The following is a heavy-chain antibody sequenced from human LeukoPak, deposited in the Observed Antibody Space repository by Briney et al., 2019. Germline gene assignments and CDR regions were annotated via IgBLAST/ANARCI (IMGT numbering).Heavy chain of an antibody. V-gene: IGHV4-59*10. J-gene: IGHJ3*02. CDR3: ARGWTYRGAFDI. D-gene: IGHD1-7*01. CDR1: GGSFSGYY. CDR2: IYTSDST. Sequence: SETLSLTCAVYGGSFSGYYWSWIRQPAGKGLEWIGRIYTSDSTNYNPSLKSRVTMSVDTSKNQFSLKLSSVTAADTAVYYCARGWTYRGAFDIWGQGTMVTVSS.